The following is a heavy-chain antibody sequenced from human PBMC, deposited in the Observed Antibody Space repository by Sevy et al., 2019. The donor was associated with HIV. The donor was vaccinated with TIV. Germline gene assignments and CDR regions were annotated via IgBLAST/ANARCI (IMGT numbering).Heavy chain of an antibody. Sequence: GGSLRLSCVASSGFTYSSYWMSWVRQAPGKGLEWVANIKQDGRVKYYVDSVRGRFAISRDNAKNSLYLQMNTLRADDTALYYCARGTYYYDSGGYYHESFDLWGQGTMVTVSS. D-gene: IGHD3-22*01. V-gene: IGHV3-7*03. CDR2: IKQDGRVK. CDR3: ARGTYYYDSGGYYHESFDL. J-gene: IGHJ3*01. CDR1: GFTYSSYW.